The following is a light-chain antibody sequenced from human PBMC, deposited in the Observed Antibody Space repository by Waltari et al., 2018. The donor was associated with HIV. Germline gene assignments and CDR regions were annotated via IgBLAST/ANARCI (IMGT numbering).Light chain of an antibody. CDR2: WAS. J-gene: IGKJ2*01. CDR1: PNLLYRDNNKNY. CDR3: QQYGSSSYT. Sequence: DIVVTQSPDSLAVSLGERATINSRSSPNLLYRDNNKNYLAWYRQKPGQPPKLLIYWASTRESGVPDRLSGSGSGTDFALTISRLDPEDFAVYYCQQYGSSSYTFGQGTKLEIK. V-gene: IGKV4-1*01.